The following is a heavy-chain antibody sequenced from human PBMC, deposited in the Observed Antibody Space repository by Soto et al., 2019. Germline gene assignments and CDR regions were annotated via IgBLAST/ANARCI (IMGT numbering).Heavy chain of an antibody. Sequence: SETLSLTCTVSGGSISSYYWSWIRQPPGKGLEWIGQIYDSGSTNYNPSLKSRVTISVDTSKNQFSLKLSSVTVADTAVYYCARGGYSSSWYVWFDPWGQGTLVTVSS. CDR1: GGSISSYY. CDR2: IYDSGST. D-gene: IGHD6-13*01. J-gene: IGHJ5*02. V-gene: IGHV4-59*01. CDR3: ARGGYSSSWYVWFDP.